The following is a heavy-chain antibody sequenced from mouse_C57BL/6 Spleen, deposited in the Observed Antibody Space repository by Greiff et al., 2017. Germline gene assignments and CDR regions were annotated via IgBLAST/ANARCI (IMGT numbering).Heavy chain of an antibody. V-gene: IGHV1-59*01. CDR3: AGTYSNDAMDY. D-gene: IGHD2-12*01. J-gene: IGHJ4*01. CDR1: GYTFTSYW. CDR2: IDPSDSYT. Sequence: QVHVKQPGAELVRPGTSVKLSCKASGYTFTSYWMHWVKQRPGQGLEWIGVIDPSDSYTNYNQKFKGKATLTVDTSSSTAYMRLSSQTSEDSAVYYCAGTYSNDAMDYWGQGTSVTVSS.